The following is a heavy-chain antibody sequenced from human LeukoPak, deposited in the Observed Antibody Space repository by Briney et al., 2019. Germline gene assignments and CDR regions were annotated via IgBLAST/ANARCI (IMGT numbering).Heavy chain of an antibody. CDR1: GFTFSNYG. CDR2: ISYDGSNK. D-gene: IGHD3-22*01. Sequence: SGGSLRLSCAASGFTFSNYGMHWVRQAPGKGLEWVAVISYDGSNKYYADSVKGRFTIPRDNSKNTLYLQMNSLRAEDTAVYYCAKGSPNYYDSSGYYENFDYWGQGTLVTVSS. V-gene: IGHV3-30*18. CDR3: AKGSPNYYDSSGYYENFDY. J-gene: IGHJ4*02.